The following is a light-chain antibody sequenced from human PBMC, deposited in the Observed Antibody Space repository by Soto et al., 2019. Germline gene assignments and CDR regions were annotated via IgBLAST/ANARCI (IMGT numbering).Light chain of an antibody. CDR1: QSIKNN. V-gene: IGKV3D-15*01. CDR3: QQYKNWPPGIT. CDR2: GAS. J-gene: IGKJ5*01. Sequence: EIVLTQSPGTLSLSPGERATLSCRASQSIKNNFLAWYQQKPGQAPRLLIFGASSRSSGIPARFSGSGSGTEFTLTISSLQTEDFTVYYCQQYKNWPPGITFGQGTRLEIK.